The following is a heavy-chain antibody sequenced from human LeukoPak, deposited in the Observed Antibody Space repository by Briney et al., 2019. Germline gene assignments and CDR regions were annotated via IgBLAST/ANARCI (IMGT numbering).Heavy chain of an antibody. J-gene: IGHJ3*02. CDR2: INPTGGST. CDR1: GYTFTSYY. CDR3: ARDLGGDSGLDAFDI. Sequence: ASVKVSCKASGYTFTSYYINWVRQAPGQGLEWMGIINPTGGSTSYAQKFQGRVTMTRDTSTSTVYMELSSLRSEDTAVYYCARDLGGDSGLDAFDIWGQGTMVTVSS. D-gene: IGHD2-21*02. V-gene: IGHV1-46*01.